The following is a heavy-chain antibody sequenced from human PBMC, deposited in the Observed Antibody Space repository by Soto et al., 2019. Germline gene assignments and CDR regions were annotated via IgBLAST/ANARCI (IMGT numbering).Heavy chain of an antibody. CDR2: IYHSGST. CDR1: SGSISSSNW. J-gene: IGHJ6*03. V-gene: IGHV4-4*02. CDR3: ARKVYSSPYYYMDV. Sequence: SETLSLTCAVSSGSISSSNWWSWVRQPPGKGLEWIGEIYHSGSTNYNPSLKSRVTISVDKSKNQFSLKLSSVTAADTAVYYCARKVYSSPYYYMDVWGKGTTVTVSS. D-gene: IGHD6-13*01.